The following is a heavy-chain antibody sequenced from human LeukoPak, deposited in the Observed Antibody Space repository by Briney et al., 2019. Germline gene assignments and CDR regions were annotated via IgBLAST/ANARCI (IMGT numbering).Heavy chain of an antibody. CDR1: GYTFTNYG. Sequence: ASAKVSCKASGYTFTNYGFTWVRQAPGQGLEWTGWVGAYNGHTIYAPGLQGRVTMTTDTSTSTVFMELRSLRSDDTAVYYCARGEAKIGYDFWGQGTLVTVSS. J-gene: IGHJ4*02. D-gene: IGHD5-12*01. CDR2: VGAYNGHT. CDR3: ARGEAKIGYDF. V-gene: IGHV1-18*01.